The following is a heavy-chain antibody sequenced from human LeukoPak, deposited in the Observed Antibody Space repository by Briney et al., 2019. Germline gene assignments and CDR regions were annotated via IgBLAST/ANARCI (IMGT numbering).Heavy chain of an antibody. CDR3: ARGHSPVYSRQPHDY. V-gene: IGHV4-34*01. D-gene: IGHD6-13*01. J-gene: IGHJ4*02. CDR2: INHSGST. CDR1: GGSFSGYY. Sequence: PSETLSLTCAVYGGSFSGYYWSWIRQPPGKWLEWIGEINHSGSTNYNPSLKSRVTISVDTSKNHFSLKLSAVTAADTAVYYCARGHSPVYSRQPHDYWGQGALVTVST.